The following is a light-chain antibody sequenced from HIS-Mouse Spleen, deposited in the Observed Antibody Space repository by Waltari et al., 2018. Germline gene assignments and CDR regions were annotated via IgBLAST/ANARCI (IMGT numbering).Light chain of an antibody. V-gene: IGKV2-28*01. Sequence: DIVMTQSPLSLPVTPGAPPSISCSSSQSLLHSNGYNYLDWYLQKPGQSPQLLIYLGSNRASGVPDRFSGSGSGTDFTLKISRVEAEDVGVYYCMQALQTPTFGQGTRLEIK. J-gene: IGKJ5*01. CDR3: MQALQTPT. CDR2: LGS. CDR1: QSLLHSNGYNY.